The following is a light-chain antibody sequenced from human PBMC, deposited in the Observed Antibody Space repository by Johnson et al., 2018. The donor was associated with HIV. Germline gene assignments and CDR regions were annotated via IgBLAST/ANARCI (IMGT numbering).Light chain of an antibody. CDR3: GTWDSSLSAYV. CDR2: DNH. CDR1: SSNIGKNY. J-gene: IGLJ1*01. Sequence: QSVLTQPPSVSAAPGQKVTISCSGSSSNIGKNYVSWYQQLPGTAPKLLIFDNHKRPSGIPDRFSGSKSGTSATLGITGLQTGDEADYYCGTWDSSLSAYVFGTGTKLTVL. V-gene: IGLV1-51*01.